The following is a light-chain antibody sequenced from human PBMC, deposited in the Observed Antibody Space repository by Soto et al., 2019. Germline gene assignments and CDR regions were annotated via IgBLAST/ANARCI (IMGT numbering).Light chain of an antibody. J-gene: IGKJ4*01. CDR1: ESVISTY. V-gene: IGKV3-20*01. Sequence: DIVLTQSPGTLSLSPGERATLSCRASESVISTYLAWYQQKPGQAPRLLIYGASSRATGIPDRFSGSGSGTDFTLTISRLEPEDFAVYYFQHDGSLVRTFGGGTKVESK. CDR3: QHDGSLVRT. CDR2: GAS.